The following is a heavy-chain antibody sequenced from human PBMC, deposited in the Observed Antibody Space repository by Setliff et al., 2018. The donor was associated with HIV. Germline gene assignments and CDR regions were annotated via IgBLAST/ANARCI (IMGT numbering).Heavy chain of an antibody. V-gene: IGHV5-51*01. D-gene: IGHD2-15*01. CDR2: IYPGDSDT. J-gene: IGHJ4*02. CDR3: VRRDYGGGNFDY. CDR1: GYIFTDYW. Sequence: GESLKISCEASGYIFTDYWIGWVRQMPGKGLEWMGIIYPGDSDTRYSPSFQGQVTFSADKSISAAYLKWSSLKASDTAMYYCVRRDYGGGNFDYWGQGTLVTVSS.